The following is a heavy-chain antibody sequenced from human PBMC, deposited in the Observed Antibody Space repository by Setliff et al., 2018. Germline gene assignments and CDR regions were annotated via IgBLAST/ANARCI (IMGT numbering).Heavy chain of an antibody. CDR1: GYTFTNYD. V-gene: IGHV1-8*02. D-gene: IGHD3-22*01. CDR3: ARGPQKFYSDTSGYYYDALYYYYMDV. J-gene: IGHJ6*03. CDR2: MNPKSGNT. Sequence: ASVKVSCKASGYTFTNYDINWVRQATGQGLEWMGWMNPKSGNTGYAQKFQGRVTMTRNTSISTAYMELSSLRSEDTAVYYCARGPQKFYSDTSGYYYDALYYYYMDVWGKGTTVTVSS.